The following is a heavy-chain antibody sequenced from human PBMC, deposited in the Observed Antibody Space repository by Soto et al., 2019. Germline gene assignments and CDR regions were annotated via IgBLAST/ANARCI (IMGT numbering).Heavy chain of an antibody. CDR1: GLTFNRYW. V-gene: IGHV3-74*01. J-gene: IGHJ6*02. D-gene: IGHD3-3*01. Sequence: GGSLRLSCAASGLTFNRYWTHWVRHAPGKGLVWVSHINTDGSNTNYADSVKGRFTISRDNAKSTLFLQMNSLRDEDTAVYYCARGKELGVVRYGMDVWGQGTTVTVSS. CDR3: ARGKELGVVRYGMDV. CDR2: INTDGSNT.